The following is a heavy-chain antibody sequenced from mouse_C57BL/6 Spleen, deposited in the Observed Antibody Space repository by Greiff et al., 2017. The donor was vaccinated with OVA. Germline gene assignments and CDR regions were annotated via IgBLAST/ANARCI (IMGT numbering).Heavy chain of an antibody. CDR3: ASEITTVVASYYYAMDY. D-gene: IGHD1-1*01. J-gene: IGHJ4*01. V-gene: IGHV1-9*01. Sequence: QVQLQQSGAELMKPGASVKLSCKATGYTFTGYWIEWVKQRPGHGLEWIGEIFPGSGSTNYNEKFKGKATLTADTSSNTAYLQLSSLTTEDSAIYYCASEITTVVASYYYAMDYWGQGTSVTVSS. CDR2: IFPGSGST. CDR1: GYTFTGYW.